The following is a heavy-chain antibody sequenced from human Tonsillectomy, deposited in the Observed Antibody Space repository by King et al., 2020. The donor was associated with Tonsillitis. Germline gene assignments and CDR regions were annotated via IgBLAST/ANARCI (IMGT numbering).Heavy chain of an antibody. Sequence: VQLVESGGGVVQPVRSLRLSCAASGFTFSNYAMHWVRQAPGKGLEWVAGISYDGSNKYYADSVKGRFTISRDNSKNTLYLQMNSLRAEDTAVYYCARVGSGWYRGAFDIWGQGTMVTVSS. D-gene: IGHD6-19*01. CDR1: GFTFSNYA. CDR2: ISYDGSNK. V-gene: IGHV3-30-3*01. CDR3: ARVGSGWYRGAFDI. J-gene: IGHJ3*02.